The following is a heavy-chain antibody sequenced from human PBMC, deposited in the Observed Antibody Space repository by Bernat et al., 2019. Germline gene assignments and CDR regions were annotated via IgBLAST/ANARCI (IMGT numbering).Heavy chain of an antibody. CDR2: INWNGGST. Sequence: EVQLVESGGGVVRPGGSLRLSCAASGFTFDDYGMSWVRQAPGKGLEWVSGINWNGGSTGYADSVKGRFTISRDNAKNSLYLQMNSLRAEDTALYYCARIYYDSSGYIYWYFDLWGHGTLVTVSS. J-gene: IGHJ2*01. D-gene: IGHD3-22*01. CDR3: ARIYYDSSGYIYWYFDL. CDR1: GFTFDDYG. V-gene: IGHV3-20*04.